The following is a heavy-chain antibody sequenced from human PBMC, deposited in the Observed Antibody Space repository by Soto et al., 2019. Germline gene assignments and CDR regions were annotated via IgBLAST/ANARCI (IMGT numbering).Heavy chain of an antibody. CDR3: KISSCYSPFDY. Sequence: QVQLVESGGGVVQPGRSLRLSCAASGFTFSSYGMHWVRQAPGKGLEWVAVISYAGSNKYYADSVKGRFTISRDNSKNTLYLQMNSLRAEDTAVYYCKISSCYSPFDYWGQGTLVTVSS. CDR2: ISYAGSNK. D-gene: IGHD3-22*01. J-gene: IGHJ4*02. V-gene: IGHV3-30*03. CDR1: GFTFSSYG.